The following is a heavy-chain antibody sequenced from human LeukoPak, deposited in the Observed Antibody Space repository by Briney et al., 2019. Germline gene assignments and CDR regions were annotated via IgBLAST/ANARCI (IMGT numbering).Heavy chain of an antibody. CDR2: IYWSGST. V-gene: IGHV4-39*07. CDR3: ARNEGAHTQLWLPFLRHYYMDV. Sequence: SEALPLPSSAAAGFISSSSDYCGGSRPPRGKGLEWVGIIYWSGSTYYKASLKSRVTISVDTSKNQLSLKLSSVTAADRAVYYCARNEGAHTQLWLPFLRHYYMDVWGKGTTVTVSS. J-gene: IGHJ6*03. CDR1: AGFISSSSDY. D-gene: IGHD5-18*01.